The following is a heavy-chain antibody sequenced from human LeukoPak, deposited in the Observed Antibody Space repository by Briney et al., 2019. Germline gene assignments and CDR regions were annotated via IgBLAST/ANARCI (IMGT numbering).Heavy chain of an antibody. J-gene: IGHJ4*02. CDR3: ARDKEGGSNDH. D-gene: IGHD2-15*01. V-gene: IGHV3-7*01. CDR2: IKEDGREK. Sequence: GGSLRLSCAASGFTVSSNYMSWVRQAPGKGLEWVANIKEDGREKKYVDSLKDRFTISRDNTKNSVYLQMSGLRVDDTAIYYCARDKEGGSNDHWGQGTLVTVSS. CDR1: GFTVSSNY.